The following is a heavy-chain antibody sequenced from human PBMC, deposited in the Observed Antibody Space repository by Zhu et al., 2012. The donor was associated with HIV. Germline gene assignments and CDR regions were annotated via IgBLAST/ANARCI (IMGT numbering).Heavy chain of an antibody. Sequence: QVQLQQSGPRLVKPSETLSLTCIVSGGSLRNYYWNWVRQSSGKGLEWIGYISTSGKIIYNPFLKSRVTMSLDTSKNQFSLKVTSVTAADTAVYYCARDRLEATAPEVAFDIWGQGTVVTVSS. CDR3: ARDRLEATAPEVAFDI. J-gene: IGHJ3*02. D-gene: IGHD1-1*01. V-gene: IGHV4-4*09. CDR1: GGSLRNYY. CDR2: ISTSGKI.